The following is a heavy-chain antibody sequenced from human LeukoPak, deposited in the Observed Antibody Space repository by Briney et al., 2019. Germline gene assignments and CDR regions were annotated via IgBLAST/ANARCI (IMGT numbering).Heavy chain of an antibody. J-gene: IGHJ3*02. V-gene: IGHV1-18*01. CDR2: ISAYNGNT. CDR1: GYTFTSYG. CDR3: ARDSRITIFGVVIDDAFDI. D-gene: IGHD3-3*01. Sequence: ASVKVSCXASGYTFTSYGISWVRQAPGQGLEWMGWISAYNGNTNYAQKLQGRVTMTTDTSTSTAYMELRSLRSDDTAVYYCARDSRITIFGVVIDDAFDIWGRGTMVTVSS.